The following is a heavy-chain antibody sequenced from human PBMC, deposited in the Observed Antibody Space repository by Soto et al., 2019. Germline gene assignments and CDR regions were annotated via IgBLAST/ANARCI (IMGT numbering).Heavy chain of an antibody. J-gene: IGHJ6*02. CDR1: GGTFSSYT. CDR2: IIPILGIA. Sequence: SVKVSCKASGGTFSSYTISWVRQAPGQGLEWMGRIIPILGIANYAQKFQGRVTITADKSTSTAYMELSSLRSEDTAVYYCARAGRSCSGGSCHYYYGLDVRGQGTTVTVSS. V-gene: IGHV1-69*02. CDR3: ARAGRSCSGGSCHYYYGLDV. D-gene: IGHD2-15*01.